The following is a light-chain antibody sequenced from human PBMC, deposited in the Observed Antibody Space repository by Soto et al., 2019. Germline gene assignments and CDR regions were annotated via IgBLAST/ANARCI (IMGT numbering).Light chain of an antibody. V-gene: IGLV4-69*01. Sequence: QSVLTQSPSASASLGASVKLTCSLNSGLSSYTIAWHQQQPGKGPRFLMKVNSDGSHIKGDVIPDRFSGSSSGAERYLIISSLRSDDEADYYCQAWGTGGVFGGGTKLTVL. J-gene: IGLJ3*02. CDR3: QAWGTGGV. CDR2: VNSDGSH. CDR1: SGLSSYT.